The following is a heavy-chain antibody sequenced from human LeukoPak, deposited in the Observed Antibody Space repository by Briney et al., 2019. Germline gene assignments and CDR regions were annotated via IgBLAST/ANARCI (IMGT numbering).Heavy chain of an antibody. CDR2: IYYSGGT. V-gene: IGHV4-31*03. CDR3: ASYCSSTSCSVDY. Sequence: PSETLSLTCTVSGGSISSGGYYWRWIRQHPGKGLEWIGYIYYSGGTYYNPSLKSRVTISVDTSKNQFSLKLSSVTAADTAVYYCASYCSSTSCSVDYWGQGTLVTVSS. CDR1: GGSISSGGYY. J-gene: IGHJ4*02. D-gene: IGHD2-2*01.